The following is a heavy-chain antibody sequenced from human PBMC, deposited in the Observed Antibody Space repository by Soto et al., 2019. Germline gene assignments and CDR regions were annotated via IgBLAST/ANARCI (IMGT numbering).Heavy chain of an antibody. V-gene: IGHV1-46*01. D-gene: IGHD3-9*01. J-gene: IGHJ5*02. Sequence: QVQLVQSGAEVKKPGASVKVSCKASGSTFTSYYRHRLRQDPGQGLEWMEIINPSSGSTSYAQKFQGRVTMTRDTYTSTVYMELSSLRSEDTAGYYCARASEPLRYFACYWFDPWGQGTLVTVSS. CDR2: INPSSGST. CDR3: ARASEPLRYFACYWFDP. CDR1: GSTFTSYY.